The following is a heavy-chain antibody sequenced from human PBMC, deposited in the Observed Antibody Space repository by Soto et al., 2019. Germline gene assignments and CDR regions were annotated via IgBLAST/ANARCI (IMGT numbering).Heavy chain of an antibody. CDR2: ISYDVITK. D-gene: IGHD6-19*01. Sequence: QVQLVESGGGVVQPGKSLRLSCAPSGFTFSSYAMHWVRQAPGKGLGWVALISYDVITKYYTDSVKGRFTISRDNSKNTLFLQMNSLRPEDTAVYYCARGRGNSGWAYFDYWGQGTLVTVSS. V-gene: IGHV3-30*14. J-gene: IGHJ4*02. CDR3: ARGRGNSGWAYFDY. CDR1: GFTFSSYA.